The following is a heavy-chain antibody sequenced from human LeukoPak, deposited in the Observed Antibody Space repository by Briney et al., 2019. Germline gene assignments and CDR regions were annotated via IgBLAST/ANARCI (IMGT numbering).Heavy chain of an antibody. V-gene: IGHV1-46*01. CDR3: ARGTYYDRTGYSAGDPMFDS. CDR1: GYTFTSYY. J-gene: IGHJ4*02. Sequence: ASVKVSCKASGYTFTSYYMHWVRQAPGQGLEWMGIINPSGGSTSYAQKFQGRVTMTRDTSTSTVYMELSSLRSEDTAVYYCARGTYYDRTGYSAGDPMFDSWGQGTRVTVSS. D-gene: IGHD3-22*01. CDR2: INPSGGST.